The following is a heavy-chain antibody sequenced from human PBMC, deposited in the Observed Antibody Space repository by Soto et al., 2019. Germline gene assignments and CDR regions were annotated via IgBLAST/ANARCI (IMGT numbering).Heavy chain of an antibody. CDR1: GFTFNSYS. J-gene: IGHJ4*02. D-gene: IGHD2-2*01. CDR3: ARGGCSSTSCLLFDY. CDR2: ISSSSTSI. Sequence: EVQLVESGGGLVKPGGSLRLSCAASGFTFNSYSMNWVRQAPGKGLEWVSSISSSSTSIYYADSVKGRFTISRDNAKNSLYLQMNSLRDEDTAVYYCARGGCSSTSCLLFDYWAQGTLVTVSS. V-gene: IGHV3-21*01.